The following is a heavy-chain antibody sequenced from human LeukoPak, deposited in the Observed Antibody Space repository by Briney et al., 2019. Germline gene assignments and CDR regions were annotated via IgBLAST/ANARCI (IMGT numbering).Heavy chain of an antibody. Sequence: GGSLRLSCAASGFTFSSYAMSWVRQAPGKGLEWVSAISYSGGTTYYADSVRGRFTISRDNSKNTLYLQMNSLRAEDTAVYYCARDHRTTVTVYYFDYWGQGTLVTVSS. CDR2: ISYSGGTT. D-gene: IGHD4-17*01. CDR1: GFTFSSYA. J-gene: IGHJ4*02. CDR3: ARDHRTTVTVYYFDY. V-gene: IGHV3-23*01.